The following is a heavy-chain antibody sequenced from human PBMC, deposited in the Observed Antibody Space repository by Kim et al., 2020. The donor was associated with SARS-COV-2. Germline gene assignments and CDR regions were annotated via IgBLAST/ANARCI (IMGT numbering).Heavy chain of an antibody. V-gene: IGHV1-46*01. D-gene: IGHD4-17*01. J-gene: IGHJ4*02. CDR3: ARFETTVTTSFDY. Sequence: SYAQKFQGSVTMTRDTSTSTVYMGLSSLRSEDTAVYYCARFETTVTTSFDYWGQGTLVTVSS.